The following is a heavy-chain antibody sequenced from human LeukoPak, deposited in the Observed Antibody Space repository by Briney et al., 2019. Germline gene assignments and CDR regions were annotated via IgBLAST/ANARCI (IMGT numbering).Heavy chain of an antibody. Sequence: GRSLRLSCTASGFTFSDHAMHWVRQAPGKGLEWVTVISYHARDQFYADSVKGRFTVSRDNSRNILYLQMNSLRVEDSAVYYCAAQPCINGICYLDCWGQGALVTVSS. CDR2: ISYHARDQ. J-gene: IGHJ4*02. D-gene: IGHD2-8*01. CDR1: GFTFSDHA. CDR3: AAQPCINGICYLDC. V-gene: IGHV3-30*04.